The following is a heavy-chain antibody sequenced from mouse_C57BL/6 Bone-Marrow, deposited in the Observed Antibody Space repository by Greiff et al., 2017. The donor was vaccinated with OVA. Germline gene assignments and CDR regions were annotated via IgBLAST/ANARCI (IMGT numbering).Heavy chain of an antibody. CDR1: GYTFTDYY. CDR2: IYPGSGNT. J-gene: IGHJ2*01. V-gene: IGHV1-76*01. CDR3: ARGGVRFYFDY. Sequence: VQLQQSGAELVRPGASVKLSCKASGYTFTDYYINWVKQRPGQGLEWIARIYPGSGNTYYNEKFKGKATLTAEKSSSTAYMQLSSLTSEDSAVYFCARGGVRFYFDYWGQGTTLTVSS. D-gene: IGHD1-1*01.